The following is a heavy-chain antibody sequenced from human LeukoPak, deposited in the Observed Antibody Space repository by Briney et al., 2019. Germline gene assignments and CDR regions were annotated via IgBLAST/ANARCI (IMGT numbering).Heavy chain of an antibody. CDR1: GGSISSSSYY. D-gene: IGHD3-10*01. V-gene: IGHV4-30-4*08. J-gene: IGHJ4*02. Sequence: SETLSLTCTVSGGSISSSSYYWGWIRQPPGKGLEWIGYIYYSGSTYYNPSLKSRVTISVDTSKNQFSLKLSSVTAADTAVYYCARVYGSGSYYKVVPYYFDYWGQGTLVTVSS. CDR3: ARVYGSGSYYKVVPYYFDY. CDR2: IYYSGST.